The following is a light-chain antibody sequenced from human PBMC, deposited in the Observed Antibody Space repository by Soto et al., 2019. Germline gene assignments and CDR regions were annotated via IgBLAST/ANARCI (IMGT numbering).Light chain of an antibody. CDR3: SSFTSSSSYV. Sequence: QSALAQPASVSGSPGQSLAISCTGTSSDVGSYNSVSWYQQYPGKAPTLMIHDVSNRPSGVSDRFSGSKSGNTASLTISGLQAEDEADYHCSSFTSSSSYVFGSGTKVTVL. V-gene: IGLV2-14*03. J-gene: IGLJ1*01. CDR1: SSDVGSYNS. CDR2: DVS.